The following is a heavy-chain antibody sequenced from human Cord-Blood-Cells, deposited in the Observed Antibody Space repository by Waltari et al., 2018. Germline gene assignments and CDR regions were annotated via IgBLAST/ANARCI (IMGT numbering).Heavy chain of an antibody. D-gene: IGHD5-12*01. Sequence: QVQLVQSGAEVKKPGASVKVSCKASGYTFTSYAMHWVRQVPGQRLEWMGWINAGNGNTKYSQKFQGRVTITRDTSASTAYMELSSLRSEDTAVYYCAITKEYSGYDYYYYGMDVWGQGTTVTVSS. J-gene: IGHJ6*02. CDR2: INAGNGNT. CDR3: AITKEYSGYDYYYYGMDV. V-gene: IGHV1-3*01. CDR1: GYTFTSYA.